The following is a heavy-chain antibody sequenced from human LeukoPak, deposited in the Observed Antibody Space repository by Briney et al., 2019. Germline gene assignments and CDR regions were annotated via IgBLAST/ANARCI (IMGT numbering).Heavy chain of an antibody. V-gene: IGHV3-48*03. CDR3: ARGGTMVRGVFDY. J-gene: IGHJ4*02. CDR2: ISSRGSTI. CDR1: GFTFSSYE. Sequence: GGSLRLSCAASGFTFSSYEMNWVRQAPGKGLEWVSYISSRGSTIYYADSVKGRFTISRDNAKNSLYLQMNSLRAEDTAVYYCARGGTMVRGVFDYWGQGTLVTVSS. D-gene: IGHD3-10*01.